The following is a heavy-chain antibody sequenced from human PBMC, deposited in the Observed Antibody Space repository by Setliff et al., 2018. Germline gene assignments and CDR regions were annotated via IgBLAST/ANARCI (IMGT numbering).Heavy chain of an antibody. Sequence: ASVKVSCKASGYSLSAYVMHWVRQAPGQRLEWMGWINGSGNTKYSQKFQGRVTITRDTSASTAHMELRRLKSDDTAVYYCARGEHIVSGDFYHYIDVWGKGTTVTVSS. J-gene: IGHJ6*03. D-gene: IGHD2-15*01. CDR1: GYSLSAYV. V-gene: IGHV1-3*01. CDR2: INGSGNT. CDR3: ARGEHIVSGDFYHYIDV.